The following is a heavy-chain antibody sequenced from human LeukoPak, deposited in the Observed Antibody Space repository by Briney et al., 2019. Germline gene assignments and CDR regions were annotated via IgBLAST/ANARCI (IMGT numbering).Heavy chain of an antibody. J-gene: IGHJ6*02. CDR2: MSRSGFYI. CDR3: ARERWPDCGERLGYYNGMDV. V-gene: IGHV3-21*01. Sequence: GGSLRLSCAASGLTLSRHGVKWARQAPGRGLEWVTWMSRSGFYILHADSVKARYHLSRDNAKNSLYLQMNSWTAEDTAMDYCARERWPDCGERLGYYNGMDVWGQGTTVTVSS. CDR1: GLTLSRHG. D-gene: IGHD4-17*01.